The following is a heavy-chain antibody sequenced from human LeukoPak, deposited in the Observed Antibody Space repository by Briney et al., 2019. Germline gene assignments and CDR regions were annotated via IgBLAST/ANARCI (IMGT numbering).Heavy chain of an antibody. D-gene: IGHD6-13*01. CDR2: IYHSGST. J-gene: IGHJ4*02. V-gene: IGHV4-38-2*01. CDR1: GYSISSGYY. CDR3: ASKTRTGYSN. Sequence: SETLSLTCAVSGYSISSGYYWGWIRQPPGKGLEWIGSIYHSGSTYCNPSLKSRVTISVDTSKNQFSLKLSSVTAADTAVYYCASKTRTGYSNWGQGTLVTVSS.